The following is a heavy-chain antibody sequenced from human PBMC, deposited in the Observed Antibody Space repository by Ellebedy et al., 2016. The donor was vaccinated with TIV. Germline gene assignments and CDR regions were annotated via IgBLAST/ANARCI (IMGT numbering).Heavy chain of an antibody. CDR1: GFTFSSYD. V-gene: IGHV3-30*03. CDR2: ISYHGTNT. Sequence: GESLKISCAASGFTFSSYDMHWVRQAPGEGLEWVAVISYHGTNTHYADSVKGRSTISRDNSKNTLYLQMNSLRVEDTAVYYCARDWNEGYDGYFDYWGQGTVVTVSS. CDR3: ARDWNEGYDGYFDY. J-gene: IGHJ4*02. D-gene: IGHD3-3*01.